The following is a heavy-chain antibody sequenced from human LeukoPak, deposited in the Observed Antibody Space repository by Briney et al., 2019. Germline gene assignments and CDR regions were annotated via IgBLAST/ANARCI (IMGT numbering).Heavy chain of an antibody. CDR3: ARAARDILTGYYRNNWFDP. D-gene: IGHD3-9*01. J-gene: IGHJ5*02. CDR1: GYSISSGYY. Sequence: SETLSLTCAVSGYSISSGYYWGWIRQPPGKGLEWIGSIYHSGSTYYNPSLKSRVTISADTSKNQFSLKLSSVTAADTAVYYCARAARDILTGYYRNNWFDPWGQGTLVTVSS. V-gene: IGHV4-38-2*01. CDR2: IYHSGST.